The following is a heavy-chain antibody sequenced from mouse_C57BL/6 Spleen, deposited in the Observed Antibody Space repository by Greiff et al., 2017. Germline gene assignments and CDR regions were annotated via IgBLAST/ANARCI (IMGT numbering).Heavy chain of an antibody. CDR3: ARHYDFDY. V-gene: IGHV3-6*01. CDR2: ISYDGSN. CDR1: GYSITSGYY. J-gene: IGHJ2*01. Sequence: EVQLQESGPGLVKPSQSLSLTCSVTGYSITSGYYWNWIRQFPGNKLEWMGYISYDGSNNYNPSLKNRSSITLDTSKNQFFLKLNSVTTEDTATYYCARHYDFDYWGQGTTLTVSS. D-gene: IGHD2-4*01.